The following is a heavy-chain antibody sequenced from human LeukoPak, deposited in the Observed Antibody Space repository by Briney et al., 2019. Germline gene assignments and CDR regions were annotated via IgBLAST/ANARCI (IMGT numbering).Heavy chain of an antibody. V-gene: IGHV4-28*03. CDR1: GYSISSSNW. Sequence: KTSETLSLTCAVSGYSISSSNWWGWIRQPPGKGLEWIGYIYYSGSTSYNPSLKSRVTISVDRSKNQFSLKLSSVTAADTAVYYCARASGLRFLEWPGGYFDYWGQGTLVTVSS. CDR3: ARASGLRFLEWPGGYFDY. D-gene: IGHD3-3*01. J-gene: IGHJ4*02. CDR2: IYYSGST.